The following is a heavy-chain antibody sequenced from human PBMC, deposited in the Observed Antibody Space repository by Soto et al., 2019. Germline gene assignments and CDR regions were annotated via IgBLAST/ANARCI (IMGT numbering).Heavy chain of an antibody. CDR3: ATVPGSDSYSYY. J-gene: IGHJ4*02. CDR1: GGTFGTYG. V-gene: IGHV1-69*12. D-gene: IGHD2-21*02. Sequence: QVQLVQSGAEVKPPGSSVKVSCKTSGGTFGTYGIGWARQAPGQGLEWMGGIVPLTGTPNYAQKFQGRVTIPADEASTPVHMRLSSLRSADTAVYFCATVPGSDSYSYYWCLGTLVTVSS. CDR2: IVPLTGTP.